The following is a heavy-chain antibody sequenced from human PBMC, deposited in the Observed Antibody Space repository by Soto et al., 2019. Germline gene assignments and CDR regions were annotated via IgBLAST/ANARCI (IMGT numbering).Heavy chain of an antibody. D-gene: IGHD2-15*01. CDR2: IYWDDDK. CDR3: AHRPCGGGSCYNTFDI. V-gene: IGHV2-5*02. CDR1: GFSLSTSGVG. J-gene: IGHJ3*02. Sequence: QITLKESGPMLVKPTQTLTLTCTFSGFSLSTSGVGVGWIRQPPGKALEWLALIYWDDDKRYSPSLESRLTITKDTSRSQVVLTVTNMDPVDTATYYCAHRPCGGGSCYNTFDIWGQGTMVTVSS.